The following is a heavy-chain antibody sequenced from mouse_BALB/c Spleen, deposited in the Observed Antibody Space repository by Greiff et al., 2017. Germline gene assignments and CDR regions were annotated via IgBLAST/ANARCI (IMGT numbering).Heavy chain of an antibody. D-gene: IGHD1-2*01. CDR1: GYTFTSYY. Sequence: QVQLQQSGAELVKPGASVKLSCKASGYTFTSYYMYWVKQRPGQGLEWIGGINPSNGGTNFNEKFKSKATLTVDKSSSTAYMQLSSLTSEDSAVYYCTRGILRPHAMDYWGQGTSVTVSS. V-gene: IGHV1S81*02. J-gene: IGHJ4*01. CDR3: TRGILRPHAMDY. CDR2: INPSNGGT.